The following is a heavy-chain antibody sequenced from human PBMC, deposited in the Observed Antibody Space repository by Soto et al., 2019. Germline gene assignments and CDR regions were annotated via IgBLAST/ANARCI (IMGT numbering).Heavy chain of an antibody. J-gene: IGHJ6*02. V-gene: IGHV1-2*02. Sequence: GASVKVSCKASGYTFTGYYMHWVRPAPGQGLEWMGWINPNSGGTNYAQKFQGRATMTRDTSISTAYMELSRLRSDDTAVYYCASLTTGGYYYYCMDVGGQGTTVTVSS. CDR1: GYTFTGYY. CDR2: INPNSGGT. D-gene: IGHD4-17*01. CDR3: ASLTTGGYYYYCMDV.